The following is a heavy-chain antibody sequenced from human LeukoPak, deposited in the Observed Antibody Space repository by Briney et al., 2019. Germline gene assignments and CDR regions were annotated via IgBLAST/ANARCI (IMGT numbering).Heavy chain of an antibody. CDR3: ARDYGGTVRFLEWPRGPDYGMDV. CDR2: TYTSGST. CDR1: GGSISSYY. V-gene: IGHV4-4*07. J-gene: IGHJ6*02. D-gene: IGHD3-3*01. Sequence: SETLSLTCTVPGGSISSYYWSWIRQPAGKGLEWIGRTYTSGSTNYNPSLKSRVTMSVDTSKNQFSLKLSSVTAADTAVYYCARDYGGTVRFLEWPRGPDYGMDVWGQGTTVTVSS.